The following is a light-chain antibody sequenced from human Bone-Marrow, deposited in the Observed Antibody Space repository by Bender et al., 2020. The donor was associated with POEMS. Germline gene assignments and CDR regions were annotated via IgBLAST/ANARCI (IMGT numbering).Light chain of an antibody. CDR3: GAYTSTTANV. CDR1: SSTVGRYNL. J-gene: IGLJ1*01. CDR2: GDT. V-gene: IGLV2-14*02. Sequence: QSALTQPASVSGSPGQSITISCTGSSSTVGRYNLVSWYQQHPGKAPKLIIYGDTKRPSGVSNRFSGSKSGDTASLTISGLQAEDEGDYYCGAYTSTTANVFGTGTRVVVL.